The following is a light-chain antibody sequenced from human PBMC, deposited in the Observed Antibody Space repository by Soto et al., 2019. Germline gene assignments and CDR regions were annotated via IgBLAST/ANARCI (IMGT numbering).Light chain of an antibody. J-gene: IGLJ2*01. Sequence: QSVLTQPPSASGSPGQSVTISCTGTSSDIGGNNYVSWYQQHPGKAPKLMIYEVTKRPSGVPDRFSGSMSGNTASLTVSGLQAEDEADYYCSSNGRSYSDVVFGGGTKLTVL. CDR3: SSNGRSYSDVV. CDR1: SSDIGGNNY. V-gene: IGLV2-8*01. CDR2: EVT.